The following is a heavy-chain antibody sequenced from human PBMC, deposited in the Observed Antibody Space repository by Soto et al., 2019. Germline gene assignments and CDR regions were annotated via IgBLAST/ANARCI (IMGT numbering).Heavy chain of an antibody. Sequence: GGSLRLSCAASGFTFSSYGMHWVRQAPGKGLEWVSGIWYDGSNKYYADSVKGRFTISRDNAKNTLYLQMNSLRAEDTAVYYCASGIKFATIGAFDIWGQGTMVTVSS. CDR1: GFTFSSYG. D-gene: IGHD3-16*01. CDR2: IWYDGSNK. V-gene: IGHV3-33*01. J-gene: IGHJ3*02. CDR3: ASGIKFATIGAFDI.